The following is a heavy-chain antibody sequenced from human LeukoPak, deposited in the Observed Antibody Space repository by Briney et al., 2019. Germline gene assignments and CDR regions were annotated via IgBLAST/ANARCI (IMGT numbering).Heavy chain of an antibody. J-gene: IGHJ4*02. CDR3: ARLCYDSSGYFLCY. CDR1: GGSFSGYY. Sequence: SEALSLTCAVYGGSFSGYYWSWIRQPPGKGLEWIGEINHSGSTNYNPSLKSRVTISVDTSKNQFSLKLSSVTAADTAVYYCARLCYDSSGYFLCYWGQGTLVTVSS. CDR2: INHSGST. D-gene: IGHD3-22*01. V-gene: IGHV4-34*01.